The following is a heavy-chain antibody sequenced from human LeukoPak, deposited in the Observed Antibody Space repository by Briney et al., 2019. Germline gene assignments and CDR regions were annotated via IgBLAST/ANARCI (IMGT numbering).Heavy chain of an antibody. D-gene: IGHD2-15*01. CDR2: IYPGDSDT. J-gene: IGHJ3*02. CDR1: GYSFSSYW. V-gene: IGHV5-51*01. Sequence: GESLKISCKGSGYSFSSYWIGWVRQMPGKGLEWMGIIYPGDSDTKYSPSLQGQVTISVDKSISTAYLQWSSLKASDTAMYYCARPGGWFSDDFDIWGQGTMVTVSS. CDR3: ARPGGWFSDDFDI.